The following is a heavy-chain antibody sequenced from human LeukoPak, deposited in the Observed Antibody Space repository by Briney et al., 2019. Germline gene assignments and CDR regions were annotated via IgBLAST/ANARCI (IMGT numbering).Heavy chain of an antibody. D-gene: IGHD2-2*02. J-gene: IGHJ4*02. V-gene: IGHV1-8*03. CDR1: GYTFSSYD. CDR3: ARGTPDCTSASCYNY. CDR2: MNPNSGNT. Sequence: ASVKVSCKASGYTFSSYDINWVRQATGQGLEWMGWMNPNSGNTGYAQKFQGRVTITRNTSITTAYMELSSLTSEDTAMYFCARGTPDCTSASCYNYWGQGTLVTVSS.